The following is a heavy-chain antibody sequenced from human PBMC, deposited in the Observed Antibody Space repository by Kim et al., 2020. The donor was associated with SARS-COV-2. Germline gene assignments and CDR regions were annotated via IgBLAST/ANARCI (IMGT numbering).Heavy chain of an antibody. J-gene: IGHJ4*02. CDR3: ARKGYSSIDY. Sequence: SETLSLTCAVYGGSFSGYYWSCIRQPPGKGLEWIGEINHSGSTNYNPSLKSRVTISVDTSKNQFSPKLSSVTAADTAVYYCARKGYSSIDYWGQGTLVTVSS. V-gene: IGHV4-34*01. D-gene: IGHD5-18*01. CDR2: INHSGST. CDR1: GGSFSGYY.